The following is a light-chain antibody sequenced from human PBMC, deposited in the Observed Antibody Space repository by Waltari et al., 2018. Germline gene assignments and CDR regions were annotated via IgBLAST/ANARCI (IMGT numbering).Light chain of an antibody. CDR3: QQSYITPWT. J-gene: IGKJ1*01. Sequence: DIQMTHSPSSLSASVGDRVTITCRASQSISSYLNWYQQKPGKAPKLLFYASSSLRSGVPSRFSGSGSGTDFTLTISSLQPEDFATYYCQQSYITPWTFGQGTKVEFK. CDR2: ASS. CDR1: QSISSY. V-gene: IGKV1-39*01.